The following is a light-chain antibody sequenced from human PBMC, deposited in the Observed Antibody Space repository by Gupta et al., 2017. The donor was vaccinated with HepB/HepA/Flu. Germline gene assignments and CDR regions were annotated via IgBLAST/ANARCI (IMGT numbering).Light chain of an antibody. CDR1: SSDVGSDKR. J-gene: IGLJ2*01. CDR2: EVS. V-gene: IGLV2-18*02. CDR3: SSYTSSITHVV. Sequence: QSARTRPPSVSGSRGQSVPSSCTETSSDVGSDKRVSWYQQPPGTAPKLMIYEVSNRPSGVPDRFSGSKSGNTASLTISGLQAEDEADYYCSSYTSSITHVVFGGGTKLTVL.